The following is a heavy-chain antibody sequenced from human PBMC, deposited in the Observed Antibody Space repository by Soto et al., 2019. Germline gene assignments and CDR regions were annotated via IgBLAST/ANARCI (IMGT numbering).Heavy chain of an antibody. V-gene: IGHV3-30-3*01. Sequence: GGSLRLSCAASGFTFSSYAMHWVRQAPGKGLEWVAVISYDGSNKYYADSVKGRFTISRDNSKNTLYLQMNSLRAEDTAVYYCARDGDSSGYYHAIDYWGQGTLVTVSS. CDR2: ISYDGSNK. CDR3: ARDGDSSGYYHAIDY. J-gene: IGHJ4*02. D-gene: IGHD3-22*01. CDR1: GFTFSSYA.